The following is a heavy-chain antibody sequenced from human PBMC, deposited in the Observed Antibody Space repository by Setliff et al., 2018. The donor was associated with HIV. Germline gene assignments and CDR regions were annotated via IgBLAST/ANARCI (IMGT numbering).Heavy chain of an antibody. Sequence: GGSLRLSCAASGFIFSNVWMSWVRQAPGKGLEWVSTIYSDGSTYHADSVKGRFTLSRDNSKNSQYLLMSDLRAEDTAVYYCAAVFTGEPGRSLDYWGQGTPVTVSS. CDR1: GFIFSNVW. D-gene: IGHD1-26*01. CDR3: AAVFTGEPGRSLDY. CDR2: IYSDGST. V-gene: IGHV3-53*01. J-gene: IGHJ4*02.